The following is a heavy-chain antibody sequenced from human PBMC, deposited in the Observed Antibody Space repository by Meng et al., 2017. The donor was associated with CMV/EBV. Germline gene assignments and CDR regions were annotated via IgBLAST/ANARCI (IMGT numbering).Heavy chain of an antibody. D-gene: IGHD3-22*01. J-gene: IGHJ4*02. CDR2: IYTSGST. V-gene: IGHV4-4*07. Sequence: QLQLQESGPGLVKPSETLSLTCTVSGGSSSSYYWGWIRQPAGKGLEWIGRIYTSGSTNYNPSLKSRVTMSVDTSKNQFSLKLSSVTAADTAVYYCARGGLYYYDSSGHFDYWGQGTLVTVSS. CDR1: GGSSSSYY. CDR3: ARGGLYYYDSSGHFDY.